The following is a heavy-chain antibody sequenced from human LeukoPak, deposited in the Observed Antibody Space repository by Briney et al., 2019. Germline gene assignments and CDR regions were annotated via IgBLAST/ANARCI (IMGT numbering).Heavy chain of an antibody. D-gene: IGHD4-11*01. J-gene: IGHJ6*03. V-gene: IGHV4-34*01. CDR3: ARGLQYGVYYYYYYMDV. CDR2: INHSGST. Sequence: SETLSLTCAVYGGSFSGFHWNWIRQPPGKGLDWIGDINHSGSTHYNPSLTNRVTISVDPSKNQFSLNLTSVTAADTAVYYCARGLQYGVYYYYYYMDVWGKGTTVTVSS. CDR1: GGSFSGFH.